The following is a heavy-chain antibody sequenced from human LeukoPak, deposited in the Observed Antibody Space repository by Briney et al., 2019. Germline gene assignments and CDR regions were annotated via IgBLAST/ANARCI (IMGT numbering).Heavy chain of an antibody. V-gene: IGHV3-23*01. D-gene: IGHD2-2*01. CDR1: GFTFSSYA. CDR3: AKDLGLGYCSSTSCSY. CDR2: ISGNGGST. J-gene: IGHJ4*02. Sequence: GGSLRLSCAASGFTFSSYAMSWVRQAPGKGLEWVSAISGNGGSTYYADSVKGRFTISRDNSKNTLYLQMNSLRAEDTAVYYCAKDLGLGYCSSTSCSYWGQGTLVTVSS.